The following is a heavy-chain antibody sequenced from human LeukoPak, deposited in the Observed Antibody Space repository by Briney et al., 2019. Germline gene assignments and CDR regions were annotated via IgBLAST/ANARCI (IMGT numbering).Heavy chain of an antibody. CDR1: GFAFSSDS. V-gene: IGHV3-7*04. Sequence: PGGSLRLSCAASGFAFSSDSMSWVRQAPGKGLEWVANIKQDGSEKYYVDSVKGRFTISRDNAKNSLYLQMNSLRAEDTAVYYCARAGTIVPGVTPFLYWGQGTLVTVSS. J-gene: IGHJ4*02. D-gene: IGHD3-10*01. CDR3: ARAGTIVPGVTPFLY. CDR2: IKQDGSEK.